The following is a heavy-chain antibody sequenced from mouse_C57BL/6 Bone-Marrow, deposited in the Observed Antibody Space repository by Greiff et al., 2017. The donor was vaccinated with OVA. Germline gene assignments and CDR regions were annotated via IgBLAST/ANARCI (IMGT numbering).Heavy chain of an antibody. CDR2: IYPGDGGT. J-gene: IGHJ4*01. D-gene: IGHD1-1*01. V-gene: IGHV1-80*01. Sequence: VQLQQSGAELVKPGASVKISCKASGYAFSSYWMNWVKQRPGKGLEWIGQIYPGDGGTNYNGKFKGKATLTAATSSSTAYMQLSSLTSEDSEVEFGERHYDSSYDYYAMDYWGQGTSVTVSS. CDR1: GYAFSSYW. CDR3: ERHYDSSYDYYAMDY.